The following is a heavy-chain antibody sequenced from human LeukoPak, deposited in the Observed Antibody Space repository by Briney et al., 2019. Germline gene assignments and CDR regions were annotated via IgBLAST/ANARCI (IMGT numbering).Heavy chain of an antibody. D-gene: IGHD3-10*01. J-gene: IGHJ6*03. Sequence: GGSLRLSCEASGLTFSRSSINWVRQAPGKGLEWVAYISFTSGTIYYVDSVEGRFTVSRDNARNSSFLQLKALRAEDTAVYYCARVDTKSYGSAYMDVWGSGTTVTVSS. CDR3: ARVDTKSYGSAYMDV. CDR2: ISFTSGTI. CDR1: GLTFSRSS. V-gene: IGHV3-48*04.